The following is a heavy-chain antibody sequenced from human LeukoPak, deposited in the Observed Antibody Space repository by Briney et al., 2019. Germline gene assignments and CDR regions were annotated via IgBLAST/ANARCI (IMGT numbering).Heavy chain of an antibody. CDR1: SGSLSSYY. CDR3: ARDDYDILTGYYYYYMDV. D-gene: IGHD3-9*01. CDR2: IYTSGST. Sequence: SETLSLTCTVSSGSLSSYYWSWIRQPAGKGLEWIGRIYTSGSTNYNPSLKSRVTMSVDTSKNQFSLKLSSVTAADTAVYYCARDDYDILTGYYYYYMDVWGKGTTVTISS. V-gene: IGHV4-4*07. J-gene: IGHJ6*03.